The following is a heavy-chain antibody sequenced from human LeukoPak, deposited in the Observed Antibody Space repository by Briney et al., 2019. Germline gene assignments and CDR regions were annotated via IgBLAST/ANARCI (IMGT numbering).Heavy chain of an antibody. V-gene: IGHV3-53*01. J-gene: IGHJ1*01. D-gene: IGHD1-14*01. Sequence: GGSLRLSCAASGFTFSSYRMNWVRQAPGKGLEWVSIIYSGGSTNYADSVKGRFTISRDNSKNTVYLQMNSLRAEDTAVYYCTGDVYQHWGQGTLVTVSS. CDR1: GFTFSSYR. CDR3: TGDVYQH. CDR2: IYSGGST.